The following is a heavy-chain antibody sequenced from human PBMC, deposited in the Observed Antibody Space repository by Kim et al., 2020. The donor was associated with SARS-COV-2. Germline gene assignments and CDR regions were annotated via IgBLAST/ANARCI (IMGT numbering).Heavy chain of an antibody. D-gene: IGHD2-15*01. J-gene: IGHJ4*02. Sequence: ESVKGLFTIARGNSKNTWSLQMNSLRAEDTAVYYCARDGVATTPFFGNFDYWGQGTLATVSS. V-gene: IGHV3-30*07. CDR3: ARDGVATTPFFGNFDY.